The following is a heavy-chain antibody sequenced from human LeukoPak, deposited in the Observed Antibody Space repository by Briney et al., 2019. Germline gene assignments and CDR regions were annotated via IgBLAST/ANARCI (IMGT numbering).Heavy chain of an antibody. D-gene: IGHD3-22*01. V-gene: IGHV1-24*01. CDR3: ARDVNYYDSSGYYLSDY. Sequence: ASVKVSCKVSGYTLTELSMHWVRQAPGKGLEWMGGFDPEDGKTIYAQKFQGRVTMTEDTSTDTAYMELSSLRSEDTAVYYCARDVNYYDSSGYYLSDYWGQGALVTVSS. CDR2: FDPEDGKT. CDR1: GYTLTELS. J-gene: IGHJ4*02.